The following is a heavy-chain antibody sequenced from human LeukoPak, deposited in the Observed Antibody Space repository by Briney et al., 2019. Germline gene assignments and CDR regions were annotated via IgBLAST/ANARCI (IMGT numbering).Heavy chain of an antibody. CDR2: MYYSGSG. V-gene: IGHV4-39*01. CDR1: GDSIGSSSYY. Sequence: PSETLSLTWTISGDSIGSSSYYWGWIRQAPGKGLEWIGSMYYSGSGSYSPSLKSRVTISLDTSNNRFSLKLNSVTAADTAVYYCATLTYYYSYLAVWGKGTTVTVSS. CDR3: ATLTYYYSYLAV. J-gene: IGHJ6*03.